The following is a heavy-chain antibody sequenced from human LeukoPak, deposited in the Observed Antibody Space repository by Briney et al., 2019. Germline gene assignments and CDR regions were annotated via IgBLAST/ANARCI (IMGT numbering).Heavy chain of an antibody. CDR3: ARTRVPGSYSPKGPFDY. V-gene: IGHV3-53*01. J-gene: IGHJ4*02. CDR2: IYRGGTI. Sequence: GGSLRLSCAASGFTVSDNYMNWVRQAPGQGLEWVSVIYRGGTIYYADSVKGRFTISRDNSKNMVYLQMNNLRAEDTAVYYCARTRVPGSYSPKGPFDYWGQGTLVTVSS. CDR1: GFTVSDNY. D-gene: IGHD1-26*01.